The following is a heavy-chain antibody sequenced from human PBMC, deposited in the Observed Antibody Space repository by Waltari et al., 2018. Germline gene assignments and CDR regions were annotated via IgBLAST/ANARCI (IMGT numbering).Heavy chain of an antibody. D-gene: IGHD5-18*01. CDR2: ISWDGGST. J-gene: IGHJ6*02. CDR3: AKDMADTAMPGGMDV. CDR1: GFTFDDYT. V-gene: IGHV3-43*01. Sequence: EVQLVESGGVVVKPGGSLRLSCAASGFTFDDYTMHWVRQAPGKGLEWVSLISWDGGSTYYADSVKGRFTISRDNSKNSLYLQMNSLRTEDTALYYCAKDMADTAMPGGMDVWGQGTTVTVSS.